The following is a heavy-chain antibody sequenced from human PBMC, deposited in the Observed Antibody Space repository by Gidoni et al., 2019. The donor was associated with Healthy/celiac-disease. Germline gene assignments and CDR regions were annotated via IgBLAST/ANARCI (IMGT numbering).Heavy chain of an antibody. V-gene: IGHV2-26*01. CDR2: IFSNDEK. CDR1: GFSLSNARMG. J-gene: IGHJ4*02. Sequence: QVTLKESGPVLVKPTETLTLTCTVSGFSLSNARMGVSWIRQPPGKALEWLAHIFSNDEKSYSTSLKSRLTIAKDTSKSQVVLTMTNMDPVDTATYYCARIQYPTDYFDYWGQGTLVTVSS. D-gene: IGHD1-26*01. CDR3: ARIQYPTDYFDY.